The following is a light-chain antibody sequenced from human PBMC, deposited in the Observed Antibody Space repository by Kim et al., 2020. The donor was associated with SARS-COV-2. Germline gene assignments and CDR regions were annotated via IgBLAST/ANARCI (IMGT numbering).Light chain of an antibody. V-gene: IGKV3-11*01. J-gene: IGKJ3*01. CDR2: GAS. Sequence: SLSPGERATLSCRASQSVRNLVAGFQQRPGQAPRLLIHGASNRASGTPARFSGSGSGTDFTLTISSLEPEDFAVYYCQQRSSWPLTFGPGTKVDIK. CDR3: QQRSSWPLT. CDR1: QSVRNL.